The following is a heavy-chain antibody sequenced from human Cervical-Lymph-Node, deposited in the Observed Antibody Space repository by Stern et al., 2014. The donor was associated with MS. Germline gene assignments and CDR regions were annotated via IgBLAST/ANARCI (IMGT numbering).Heavy chain of an antibody. D-gene: IGHD6-6*01. V-gene: IGHV4-59*08. CDR1: GGSISSYY. CDR2: IYHSEST. J-gene: IGHJ4*02. Sequence: QVQLQESGPGLVKPSETLSLTCTVSGGSISSYYWSWIRQPPGKGLEWIGYIYHSESTNYHPSLKSRVTISEDTPTNPFSLRPSSVTAADTAVYYCARHKRAPRAARPGYPFDYWGQGTLVTVSS. CDR3: ARHKRAPRAARPGYPFDY.